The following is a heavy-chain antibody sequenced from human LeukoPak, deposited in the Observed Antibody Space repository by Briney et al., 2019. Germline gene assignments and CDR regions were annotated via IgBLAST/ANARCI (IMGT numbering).Heavy chain of an antibody. Sequence: GSLRLSCAASGFTFSSYSMNWVRQAPGKGLEWVSSISSSSSYIYYADSVKGRFTISRDNAKNSLYLQRNSLRAEDTAVYYCVTAAGLGVYYFDYWGQGTLVTVSS. CDR2: ISSSSSYI. D-gene: IGHD6-13*01. CDR1: GFTFSSYS. J-gene: IGHJ4*02. CDR3: VTAAGLGVYYFDY. V-gene: IGHV3-21*01.